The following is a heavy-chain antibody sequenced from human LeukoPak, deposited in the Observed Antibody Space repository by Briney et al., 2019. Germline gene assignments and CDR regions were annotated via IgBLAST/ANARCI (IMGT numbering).Heavy chain of an antibody. V-gene: IGHV1-18*01. CDR3: ARSLTPIAVAGTLLPHRNWFDP. J-gene: IGHJ5*02. Sequence: GASVKVSCKTSGYSFILYGISWVRQAPGQGPEWMGWISTSTGDTKYTQKFQGRVTMTTDTSTSTAYMELRSLRSDDTAVYYCARSLTPIAVAGTLLPHRNWFDPWGQGTLVTVSS. CDR1: GYSFILYG. D-gene: IGHD6-19*01. CDR2: ISTSTGDT.